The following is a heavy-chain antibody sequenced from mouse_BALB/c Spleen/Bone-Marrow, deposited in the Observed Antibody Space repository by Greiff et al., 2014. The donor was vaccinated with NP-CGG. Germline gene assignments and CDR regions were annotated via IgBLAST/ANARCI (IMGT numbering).Heavy chain of an antibody. V-gene: IGHV2-9*02. Sequence: QVQLQQSGPGLVAPSQSLSITCTVSGFSLTSYGVHWVRQPPGKGLEWLGVIWAGGSTNYNSALMSRLNISKDNSKSQVLLKMNSLQTDDTAMYYCARVYLWYFDVWGAGTTVTVSS. D-gene: IGHD2-3*01. CDR2: IWAGGST. CDR3: ARVYLWYFDV. CDR1: GFSLTSYG. J-gene: IGHJ1*01.